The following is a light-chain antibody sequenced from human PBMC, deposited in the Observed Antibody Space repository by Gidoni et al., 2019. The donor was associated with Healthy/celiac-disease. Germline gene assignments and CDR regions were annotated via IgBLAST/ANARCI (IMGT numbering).Light chain of an antibody. CDR2: DDS. CDR1: NIGSKS. J-gene: IGLJ2*01. CDR3: QVWDSSINQVV. V-gene: IGLV3-21*02. Sequence: SYVLTQPPSVSVAPGQTARITCGGNNIGSKSVHWYQQKPGQAPVLVVYDDSDRPSRIPEPFSGSNSGNTATLTIGRVEAGDEADYYCQVWDSSINQVVFGGGTKLTVL.